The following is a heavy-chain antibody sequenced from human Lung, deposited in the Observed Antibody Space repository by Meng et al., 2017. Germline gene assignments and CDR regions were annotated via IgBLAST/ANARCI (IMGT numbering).Heavy chain of an antibody. J-gene: IGHJ4*02. CDR2: INPKSGDT. Sequence: QVQLVESGAAAKEPGVSVEVSCNLSGYNFPDYDIHWVRRAPGQGLEWMGRINPKSGDTHYAQKFQARVTMTGDTSISTAYMELSGLRSDDTAMYYCARDEDISAAGKLFGDYWGQGTLVTVSS. CDR1: GYNFPDYD. CDR3: ARDEDISAAGKLFGDY. V-gene: IGHV1-2*06. D-gene: IGHD6-25*01.